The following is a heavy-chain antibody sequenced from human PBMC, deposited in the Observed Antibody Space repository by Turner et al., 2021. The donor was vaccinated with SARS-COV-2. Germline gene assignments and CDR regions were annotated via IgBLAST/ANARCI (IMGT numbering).Heavy chain of an antibody. Sequence: VPLQESGPGLVKPSETLSLTCSVSGGSITSYYWSWIRQAPGKGLEWIGYVYYDGSSNSNHAHKSRVTITVDTAKNQFSLKLTSVTAADKAVDYCASGSGSYSEWYFDYWGQGTLVTVSS. CDR3: ASGSGSYSEWYFDY. V-gene: IGHV4-59*01. CDR2: VYYDGSS. D-gene: IGHD1-26*01. J-gene: IGHJ4*02. CDR1: GGSITSYY.